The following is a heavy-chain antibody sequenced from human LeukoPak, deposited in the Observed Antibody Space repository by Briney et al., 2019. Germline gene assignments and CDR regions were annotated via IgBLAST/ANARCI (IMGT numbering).Heavy chain of an antibody. J-gene: IGHJ4*02. CDR2: MNPNSGNT. CDR3: ARAASAVAGFSFDY. CDR1: GYTFTSYD. Sequence: ASVKVSCKASGYTFTSYDINWVRQATGQGLEWMGWMNPNSGNTGYAQKFQGRVTMTRNTSISTAYMELSSLRSEDTAVYYCARAASAVAGFSFDYWGQGTLVTVSS. D-gene: IGHD6-19*01. V-gene: IGHV1-8*01.